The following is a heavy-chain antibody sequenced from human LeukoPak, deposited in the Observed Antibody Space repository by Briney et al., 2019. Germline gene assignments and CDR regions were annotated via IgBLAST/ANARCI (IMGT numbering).Heavy chain of an antibody. CDR3: ARDWGYCSGGSCSTPGVF. D-gene: IGHD2-15*01. Sequence: PGGSLRLSCAASGFTFSSYAMHWVRQAPGKGLEWVAVISYDGSNKYYADSVKGRFTISRDNSKNTLYLQMNSLRAEDTAVYYCARDWGYCSGGSCSTPGVFWGQGTLVTVSS. CDR2: ISYDGSNK. CDR1: GFTFSSYA. V-gene: IGHV3-30-3*01. J-gene: IGHJ4*02.